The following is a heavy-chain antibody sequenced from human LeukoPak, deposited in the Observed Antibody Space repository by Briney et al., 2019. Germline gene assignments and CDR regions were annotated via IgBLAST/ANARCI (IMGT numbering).Heavy chain of an antibody. CDR2: ISPDTGGT. J-gene: IGHJ4*02. CDR1: GYTLTDYY. V-gene: IGHV1-2*02. Sequence: ASVKVSCKASGYTLTDYYIHWVRQAPGQRLEWMGWISPDTGGTNYAQKFQGRVTMTRDTSISTAYMELSSLRSDDTAVYYCARGGFDHWGQGTLVTVSS. D-gene: IGHD3-10*01. CDR3: ARGGFDH.